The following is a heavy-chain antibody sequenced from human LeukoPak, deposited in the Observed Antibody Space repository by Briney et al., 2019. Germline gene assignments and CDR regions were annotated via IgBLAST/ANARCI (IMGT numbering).Heavy chain of an antibody. CDR2: ISSSSSYI. V-gene: IGHV3-21*04. CDR1: GFTFSSYS. Sequence: GGSLRLSCAASGFTFSSYSMNWVRQAPGKGLEWVSSISSSSSYIYYADSVKGRFTISRDNSKNTLYLQMNSLRAEDTAVYYCAKIGYYGSGREFDYWGQGTLVTVSS. CDR3: AKIGYYGSGREFDY. J-gene: IGHJ4*02. D-gene: IGHD3-10*01.